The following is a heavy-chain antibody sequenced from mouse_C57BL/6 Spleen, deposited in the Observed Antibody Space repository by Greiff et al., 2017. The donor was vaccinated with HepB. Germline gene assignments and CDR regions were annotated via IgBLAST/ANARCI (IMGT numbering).Heavy chain of an antibody. CDR2: ISSGSSTI. J-gene: IGHJ3*01. Sequence: EVKLVESGGGLVKPGGSLKLSCAASGFTFSDYGMHWVRQAPEKGLEWVAYISSGSSTIYYADTVKGRFTISRDKAKNTLFLQMTSLRSEDTAMYYCAKLCNFAYWGQGTLVTVSA. D-gene: IGHD4-1*01. V-gene: IGHV5-17*01. CDR1: GFTFSDYG. CDR3: AKLCNFAY.